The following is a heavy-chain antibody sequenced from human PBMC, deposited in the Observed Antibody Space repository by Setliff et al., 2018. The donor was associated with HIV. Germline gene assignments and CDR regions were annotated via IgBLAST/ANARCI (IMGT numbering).Heavy chain of an antibody. V-gene: IGHV4-34*01. D-gene: IGHD2-8*02. CDR2: INHSGRT. CDR3: ASVSSTYWYSIFRNYYYHMDV. Sequence: PSETLSLTCAVYGGSFSDNYWSWIRQSPGKGLEWIGEINHSGRTKYSPSLRSRVSISVDTSKTQFSLKLSSVTAAETAVYYCASVSSTYWYSIFRNYYYHMDVWGKGTTVTVSS. J-gene: IGHJ6*03. CDR1: GGSFSDNY.